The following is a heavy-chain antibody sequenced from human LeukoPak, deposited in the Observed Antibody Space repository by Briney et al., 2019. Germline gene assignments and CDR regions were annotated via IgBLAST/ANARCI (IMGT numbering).Heavy chain of an antibody. J-gene: IGHJ5*02. D-gene: IGHD3-3*01. Sequence: ASVKVSCKASVYTFTSYYMHWVRQAPGQGLEWMGRFNSSGGSTSYAQKFQGRVTMTRDTSTSTVYMELSSLRSEDTAVYYCARRIPYDFWSGDNWFDPWGQGTLVTVSS. CDR3: ARRIPYDFWSGDNWFDP. V-gene: IGHV1-46*01. CDR1: VYTFTSYY. CDR2: FNSSGGST.